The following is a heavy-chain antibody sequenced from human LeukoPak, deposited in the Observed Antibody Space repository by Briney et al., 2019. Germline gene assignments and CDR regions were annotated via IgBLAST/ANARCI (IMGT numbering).Heavy chain of an antibody. Sequence: GRSLRLSCTDSGFTFDDDAMHSVRQAPAKGLEWVSGISWNSGYVVYADSVKGRFTISRDNAKNSLYLQMNSLRAEDMALYFCARGIAMTGPFDYWGQGTLVTVSS. CDR1: GFTFDDDA. D-gene: IGHD6-19*01. V-gene: IGHV3-9*03. CDR2: ISWNSGYV. J-gene: IGHJ4*02. CDR3: ARGIAMTGPFDY.